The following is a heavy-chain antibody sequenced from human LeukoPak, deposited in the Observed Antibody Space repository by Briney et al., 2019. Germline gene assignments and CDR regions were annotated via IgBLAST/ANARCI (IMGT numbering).Heavy chain of an antibody. V-gene: IGHV4-59*11. Sequence: PSETLSLTCSVSVDSMNGHFWSWIRQSPGKGLEWIGNVHYSLPSNFSPSLKSRVTISMDTSRSQFSLKLGTVTAADTAVYCCACYNFVGRTFDCWGQGTLVTVSS. J-gene: IGHJ4*02. CDR2: VHYSLPS. CDR3: ACYNFVGRTFDC. CDR1: VDSMNGHF. D-gene: IGHD5-24*01.